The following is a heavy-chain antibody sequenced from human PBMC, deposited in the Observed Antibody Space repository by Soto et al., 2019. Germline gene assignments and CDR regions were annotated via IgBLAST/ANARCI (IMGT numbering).Heavy chain of an antibody. CDR1: GFTVSSNY. CDR2: IYSGGST. Sequence: EVQLVESGGGLVQPGGSLRLSCAASGFTVSSNYMSWVRQAPGKGLEWGSVIYSGGSTYYADSVKGRFTISRDNSKNTLYLQMNSLRAEDTAVYYCARVGDSSSWYENAFDIWGQGTMVTVSS. CDR3: ARVGDSSSWYENAFDI. D-gene: IGHD6-13*01. J-gene: IGHJ3*02. V-gene: IGHV3-66*01.